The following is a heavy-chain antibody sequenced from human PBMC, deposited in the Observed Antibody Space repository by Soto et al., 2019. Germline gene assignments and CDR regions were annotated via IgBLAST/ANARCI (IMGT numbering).Heavy chain of an antibody. Sequence: QVQLQESGPGLVKPSQTLSLTCTVSGGSISSGGYYWSWIRQHPGKGLEWIGYIYYSGSTYYNPSLKTRVTISVDTSKNQFSLKLSPVTAAYTAVYYCARVGGINWFDPWGQGTLVTVSS. J-gene: IGHJ5*02. V-gene: IGHV4-31*03. CDR1: GGSISSGGYY. CDR2: IYYSGST. D-gene: IGHD3-16*01. CDR3: ARVGGINWFDP.